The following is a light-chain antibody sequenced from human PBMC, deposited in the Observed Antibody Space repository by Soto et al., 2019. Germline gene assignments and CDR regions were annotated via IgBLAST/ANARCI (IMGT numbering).Light chain of an antibody. Sequence: IVMTQSPATLSVSPGQRATLSCRTSQSVSISLAWYQQKPGQPPRLVIYAASTRATGIPDSFSGSGSGTDFTLTISSLKSEDFAVYYCQQYNNWPPLTFGGGTKVDIK. J-gene: IGKJ4*01. CDR3: QQYNNWPPLT. V-gene: IGKV3-15*01. CDR2: AAS. CDR1: QSVSIS.